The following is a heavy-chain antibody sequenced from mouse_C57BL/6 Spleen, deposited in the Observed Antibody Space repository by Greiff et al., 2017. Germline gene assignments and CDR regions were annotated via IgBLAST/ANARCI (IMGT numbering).Heavy chain of an antibody. J-gene: IGHJ3*01. CDR2: IYPGDGDT. CDR1: GYAFSSSW. V-gene: IGHV1-82*01. CDR3: ARPHYYGSSYVGFAY. D-gene: IGHD1-1*01. Sequence: QVQLQQSGPELVKPGASVKISCKASGYAFSSSWMNWVKQRPGKGLEWIGRIYPGDGDTNYNGKFKGKATLTADKSSSTAYMQLSSLTSEDSAVYFCARPHYYGSSYVGFAYWGQGTLVTVSA.